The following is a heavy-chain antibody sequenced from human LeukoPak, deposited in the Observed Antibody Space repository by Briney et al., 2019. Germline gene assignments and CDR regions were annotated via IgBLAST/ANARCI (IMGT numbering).Heavy chain of an antibody. CDR3: ARGLWSSGYILYAFDI. CDR1: GGSFSGYY. CDR2: INHSGST. Sequence: SETLSLTCAVYGGSFSGYYWSWIRQPPGKGLEWIGEINHSGSTNYNPSLKSRVTISVDTSKNQFSLKLSSVTAADTAVYYCARGLWSSGYILYAFDIWGQGTMVTVSS. J-gene: IGHJ3*02. V-gene: IGHV4-34*01. D-gene: IGHD3-22*01.